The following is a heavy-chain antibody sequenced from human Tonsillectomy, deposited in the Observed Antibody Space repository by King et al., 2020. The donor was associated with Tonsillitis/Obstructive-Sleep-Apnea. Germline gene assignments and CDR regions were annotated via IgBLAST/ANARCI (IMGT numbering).Heavy chain of an antibody. V-gene: IGHV3-15*01. CDR3: STSDDYGDYYYYYMDV. Sequence: QLVQSGGGLVKPGGSLRLSCVASGFIFRSAWMNWVRQAPGKGLEWVGRIKTKTDGGTTDYAAPVNGRFTISRDDSKNTLYPQMNSLKSEDTAVYYCSTSDDYGDYYYYYMDVWGKGTTVTVSS. CDR1: GFIFRSAW. D-gene: IGHD4-17*01. CDR2: IKTKTDGGTT. J-gene: IGHJ6*03.